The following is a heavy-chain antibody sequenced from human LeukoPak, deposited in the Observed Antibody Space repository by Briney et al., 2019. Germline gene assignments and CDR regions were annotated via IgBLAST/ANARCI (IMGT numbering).Heavy chain of an antibody. D-gene: IGHD3-22*01. CDR2: ISGSGGST. CDR1: GFTFSSYA. J-gene: IGHJ4*02. V-gene: IGHV3-23*01. CDR3: AKELWSYYDSSGYNY. Sequence: PGGSLRLSCAASGFTFSSYAMSWVRQAPGKGLEWVSTISGSGGSTFYADSVKGRFTISRDNSKNTLYLQMNSLRAEDTAVYYCAKELWSYYDSSGYNYWGQGTLVTVSS.